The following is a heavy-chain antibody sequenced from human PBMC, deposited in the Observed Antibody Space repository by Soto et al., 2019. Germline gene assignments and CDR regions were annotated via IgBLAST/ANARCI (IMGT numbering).Heavy chain of an antibody. D-gene: IGHD3-22*01. CDR2: ISGSGTAT. J-gene: IGHJ3*01. V-gene: IGHV3-23*01. CDR3: AKTRLYDNNDYHRDGFDV. CDR1: GFPFRTYS. Sequence: EVKLLESGGGLVQPGGSLRLSCAASGFPFRTYSMSWVRQAPRKGLEWVSGISGSGTATYYTDSVKGRFTVSRDNSKDTLFLQMNTMRVEDTAVYYCAKTRLYDNNDYHRDGFDVWGPGTVVTVS.